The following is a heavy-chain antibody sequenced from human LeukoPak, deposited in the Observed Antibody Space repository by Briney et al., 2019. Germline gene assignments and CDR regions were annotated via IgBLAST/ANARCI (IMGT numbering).Heavy chain of an antibody. J-gene: IGHJ4*02. V-gene: IGHV5-51*01. D-gene: IGHD5-12*01. Sequence: LGESLKISCRGSGYRFTTSWIAWVRQMPGKGLECMGIIYPGDSDTRYSPSFQGQVTISADKSISTAYLQWSSLKASDSAIYYCARQGYSDYGFDSWGQGTLVTVSS. CDR1: GYRFTTSW. CDR2: IYPGDSDT. CDR3: ARQGYSDYGFDS.